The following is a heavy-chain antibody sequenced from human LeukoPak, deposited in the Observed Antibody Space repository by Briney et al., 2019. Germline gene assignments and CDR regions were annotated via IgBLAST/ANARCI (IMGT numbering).Heavy chain of an antibody. J-gene: IGHJ4*02. CDR1: GFTFSSYW. CDR3: AREAYYYDSSGYYDY. D-gene: IGHD3-22*01. V-gene: IGHV3-7*01. Sequence: GGSLRLSCAASGFTFSSYWMSLVRQAPGKGLEWVANIKQDGSEKYYVDSVKGRFTISRDNAKNSLYLQMNSLRAEDTAVYYCAREAYYYDSSGYYDYWGQGTLVTVSS. CDR2: IKQDGSEK.